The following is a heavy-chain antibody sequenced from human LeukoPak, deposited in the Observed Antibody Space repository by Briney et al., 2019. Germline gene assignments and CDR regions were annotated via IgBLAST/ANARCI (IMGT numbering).Heavy chain of an antibody. Sequence: SETLSLTCSVSGGSISSSSYYWGWIRQPPGKGLEWIGSFYYSGSTYYNPSLKSRVTISVDTSKNQFSLKLSSVTAADTAVYYCARQERGDFFINYWGQGTLVTVSS. V-gene: IGHV4-39*01. CDR3: ARQERGDFFINY. CDR2: FYYSGST. D-gene: IGHD3-3*01. CDR1: GGSISSSSYY. J-gene: IGHJ4*02.